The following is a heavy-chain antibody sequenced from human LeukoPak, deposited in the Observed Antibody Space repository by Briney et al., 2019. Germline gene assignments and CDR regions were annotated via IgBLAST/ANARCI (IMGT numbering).Heavy chain of an antibody. J-gene: IGHJ3*02. CDR3: ARSGSNYDILTGLAFDI. V-gene: IGHV4-34*01. Sequence: PSETLSLTCAVNGGSFSGYYWSWIRQPPGKGLEWIGEINHSGSTNYNPSLKSRVTISVDTSKNQFSLKLSSVTAADTAVYYCARSGSNYDILTGLAFDIWGQGTMVTVSS. D-gene: IGHD3-9*01. CDR1: GGSFSGYY. CDR2: INHSGST.